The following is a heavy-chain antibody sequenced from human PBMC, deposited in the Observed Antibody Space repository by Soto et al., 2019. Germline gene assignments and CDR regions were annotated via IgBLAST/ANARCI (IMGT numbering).Heavy chain of an antibody. CDR3: WTDRYAYGSVSTIDN. CDR1: GGAFSTYP. Sequence: QVQLVQSGAEVMKPGSSVKVSCMPSGGAFSTYPLSWVRQAPVQGLEWMGRIAPVLGVPNYAQMFQGRVTMTADKDTNTAYLELSSLRFEDTAVYYCWTDRYAYGSVSTIDNWGQGTLVTGSS. J-gene: IGHJ4*02. V-gene: IGHV1-69*04. CDR2: IAPVLGVP. D-gene: IGHD3-10*01.